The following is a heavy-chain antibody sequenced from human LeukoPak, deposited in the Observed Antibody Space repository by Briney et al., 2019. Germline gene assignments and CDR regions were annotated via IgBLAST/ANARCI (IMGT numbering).Heavy chain of an antibody. Sequence: GGSLRLSCAASGFTFSSYAMHWVRQAPGKGLEWVAVISYDGSNKYYADSVKGRFTISRDNSKNTLYLQMNSLRAEDTAVYYCARDSGINYYSHAFDIWGQGTMVTVSS. J-gene: IGHJ3*02. CDR2: ISYDGSNK. CDR1: GFTFSSYA. V-gene: IGHV3-30-3*01. CDR3: ARDSGINYYSHAFDI. D-gene: IGHD3-10*01.